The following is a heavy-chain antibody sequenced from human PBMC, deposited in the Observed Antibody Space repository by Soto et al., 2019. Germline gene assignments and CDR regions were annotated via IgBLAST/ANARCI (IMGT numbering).Heavy chain of an antibody. J-gene: IGHJ3*02. V-gene: IGHV4-30-4*01. CDR1: GGSISSGDYY. CDR3: ARAERGYYDSSGYRRFAFDI. Sequence: QVQLQESGPGLVKPSQTLSLTCTVSGGSISSGDYYWSWIRQPPGKGLEWIGYIYYSGSTYYNPSLKSRVTISVDTSKNQFSLKLSSVTAADTAVYYCARAERGYYDSSGYRRFAFDIWGQGTMVTVSS. D-gene: IGHD3-22*01. CDR2: IYYSGST.